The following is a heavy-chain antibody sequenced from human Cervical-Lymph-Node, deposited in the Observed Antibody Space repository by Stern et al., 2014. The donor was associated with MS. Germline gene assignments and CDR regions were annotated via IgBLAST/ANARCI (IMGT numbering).Heavy chain of an antibody. J-gene: IGHJ4*02. CDR3: TILSVPFDH. V-gene: IGHV3-74*03. Sequence: EVQLVQSGGGLVQPGGSLRLSCAASGFTFSNSWMHWVRQAPGKGLVWVSHITSDGFATTFTDSVKVRFTISRDNAKSTLYLQMSSLRAEVTAVYCCTILSVPFDHWGQGTLVTVSS. CDR1: GFTFSNSW. D-gene: IGHD3-10*01. CDR2: ITSDGFAT.